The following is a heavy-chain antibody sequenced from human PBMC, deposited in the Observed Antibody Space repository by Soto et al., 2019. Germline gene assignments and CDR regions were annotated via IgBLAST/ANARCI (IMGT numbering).Heavy chain of an antibody. J-gene: IGHJ3*02. Sequence: SSVKVSCKASGGSFSNFGISWVRQAPGQGLEWMGGIVPVFGRPNYAQRFRGRLTITADESTSTGYMELISLRSDDTAVYYCARFLTYYYDSSGYVYAFDIWGQGTMVTVSS. D-gene: IGHD3-22*01. CDR2: IVPVFGRP. V-gene: IGHV1-69*13. CDR1: GGSFSNFG. CDR3: ARFLTYYYDSSGYVYAFDI.